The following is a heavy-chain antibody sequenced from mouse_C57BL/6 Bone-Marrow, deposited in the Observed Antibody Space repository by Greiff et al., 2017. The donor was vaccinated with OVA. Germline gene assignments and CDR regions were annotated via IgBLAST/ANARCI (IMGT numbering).Heavy chain of an antibody. CDR2: INPSSGYT. Sequence: QVQLQQSGAELAKPGASVKLSCKASGYTFTSYWMHWVKQRPGQGLEWIGYINPSSGYTKYNQKFKDKATLTADKSSSTAYMQLSSLTYEGATVYYCASSVYFDYWGQGTTLTVSS. V-gene: IGHV1-7*01. CDR3: ASSVYFDY. J-gene: IGHJ2*01. CDR1: GYTFTSYW.